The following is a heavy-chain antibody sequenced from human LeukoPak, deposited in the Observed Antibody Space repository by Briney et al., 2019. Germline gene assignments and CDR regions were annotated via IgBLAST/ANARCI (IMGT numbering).Heavy chain of an antibody. CDR1: GFSVSSNH. D-gene: IGHD3-10*01. J-gene: IGHJ1*01. Sequence: PGGSLRLSCAASGFSVSSNHMSWVRQAPGKGLEWVSVIYSGGTTYNADSVKGRFTISRDNSKNTLYLQMNSLRAEDTAVYYCACHSRVGEYFQHWGQGTLVTVFS. V-gene: IGHV3-53*01. CDR2: IYSGGTT. CDR3: ACHSRVGEYFQH.